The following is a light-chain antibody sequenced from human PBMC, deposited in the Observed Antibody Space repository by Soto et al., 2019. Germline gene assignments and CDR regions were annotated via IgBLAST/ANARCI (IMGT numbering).Light chain of an antibody. Sequence: DIQMTQSPSTLSASVGDRVTITFRASQSISRWLAWYQQKPGKAPKALIYDASTSRSGVPSRFSGGGSGTEFTLTISSLQPDDFATYYCQQYNTYSTFGQGTRLEIK. V-gene: IGKV1-5*01. CDR2: DAS. CDR3: QQYNTYST. J-gene: IGKJ5*01. CDR1: QSISRW.